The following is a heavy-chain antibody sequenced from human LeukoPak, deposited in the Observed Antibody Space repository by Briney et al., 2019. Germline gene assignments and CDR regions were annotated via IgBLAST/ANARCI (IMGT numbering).Heavy chain of an antibody. CDR3: AKPSITIFGVVILYFDY. J-gene: IGHJ4*02. V-gene: IGHV3-23*01. CDR1: GFTFSSYA. Sequence: PGGSLRLSCAASGFTFSSYAMSWVRQAPGKGLEWVSAISGSGGSTYYADSVKGRFTIPRDNSKNTLYLQMNSLRAEDTAVYYCAKPSITIFGVVILYFDYWGQGTLVTVSS. CDR2: ISGSGGST. D-gene: IGHD3-3*01.